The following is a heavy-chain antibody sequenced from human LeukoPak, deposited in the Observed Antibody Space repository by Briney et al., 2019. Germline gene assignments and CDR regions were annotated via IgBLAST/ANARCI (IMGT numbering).Heavy chain of an antibody. CDR2: ISWNSASI. CDR1: GFTFDDYA. V-gene: IGHV3-9*03. CDR3: AKDLQVRSYDYYYMDV. J-gene: IGHJ6*03. D-gene: IGHD3-16*01. Sequence: TGGSLRLSCAASGFTFDDYAMRWVRQAPGKGLEWVSGISWNSASIGYADSVKGRFTISRDNAKNSLYLQMKSLRTEDMALYYCAKDLQVRSYDYYYMDVWGKGTKVTVSS.